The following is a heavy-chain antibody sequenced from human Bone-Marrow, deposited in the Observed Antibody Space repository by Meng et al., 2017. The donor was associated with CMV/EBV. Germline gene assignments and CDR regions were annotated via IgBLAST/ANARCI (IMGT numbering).Heavy chain of an antibody. CDR2: INADSGGT. D-gene: IGHD1-1*01. J-gene: IGHJ4*02. V-gene: IGHV1-2*02. CDR1: GYTFIDYY. Sequence: ASVKVSCKASGYTFIDYYMHWVRQTPGQGLEWMGWINADSGGTNYAQKFQGRVTMTTDTSISTAYMELTSLRSDDTAVYYCSRGLQRRPGAYWGQGTLVTVSS. CDR3: SRGLQRRPGAY.